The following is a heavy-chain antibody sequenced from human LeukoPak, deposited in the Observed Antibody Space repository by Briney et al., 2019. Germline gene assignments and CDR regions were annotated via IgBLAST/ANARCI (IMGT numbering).Heavy chain of an antibody. D-gene: IGHD4-23*01. J-gene: IGHJ4*02. Sequence: GGSLRLSCAASGFTFSSYSMNWVRQAPGKGLEWVSSISSSSSYIYYADSVKGRFTISRDNAKNTLYLQMNSLRVEDTAVYYCARGRPHGNDYWGQGTLVTVSS. V-gene: IGHV3-21*01. CDR1: GFTFSSYS. CDR2: ISSSSSYI. CDR3: ARGRPHGNDY.